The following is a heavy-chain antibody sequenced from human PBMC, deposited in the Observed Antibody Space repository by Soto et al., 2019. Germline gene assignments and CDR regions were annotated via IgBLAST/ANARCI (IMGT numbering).Heavy chain of an antibody. V-gene: IGHV3-33*01. Sequence: ESGGGVVQPGRSLRLSCAASGFTFSSYGMHWVRQAPGKGLEWAAVIWYDGSNKYYADSVKGRFTISRDNSKNTLYLQMNRLRAEDTAVYYCARGGITIFGVGTDDAFDIWGQGTMVTVSS. CDR3: ARGGITIFGVGTDDAFDI. CDR1: GFTFSSYG. D-gene: IGHD3-3*01. J-gene: IGHJ3*02. CDR2: IWYDGSNK.